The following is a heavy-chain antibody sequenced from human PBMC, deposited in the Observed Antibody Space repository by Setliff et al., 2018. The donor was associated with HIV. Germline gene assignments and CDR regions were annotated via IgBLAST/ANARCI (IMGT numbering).Heavy chain of an antibody. V-gene: IGHV1-18*01. D-gene: IGHD1-26*01. CDR2: ISAYTGHT. CDR1: GYSFINYG. J-gene: IGHJ5*02. CDR3: ARARLQGIVTAVGPRDNCLDP. Sequence: ASVKVSCKASGYSFINYGISWVRQAPGQGPEWMGWISAYTGHTDYAPRLLGRVTMTTDTSTSTAYMELRSRTSDDTAVYYCARARLQGIVTAVGPRDNCLDPWGQGTRVTVSS.